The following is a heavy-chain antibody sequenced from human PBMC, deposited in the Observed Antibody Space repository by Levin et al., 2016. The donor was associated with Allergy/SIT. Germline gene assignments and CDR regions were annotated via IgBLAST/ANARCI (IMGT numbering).Heavy chain of an antibody. CDR1: GFTFDDYT. Sequence: GESLKISCAASGFTFDDYTMHWVRQAPGKGLEWVSLISWDGGSTYYADSVKGRFTISRDNSKNSLYLQMNSLRTEDTALYYCAKDMRIGSGWGYYFDYWGQGTLVTVSS. CDR2: ISWDGGST. J-gene: IGHJ4*02. D-gene: IGHD6-19*01. CDR3: AKDMRIGSGWGYYFDY. V-gene: IGHV3-43*01.